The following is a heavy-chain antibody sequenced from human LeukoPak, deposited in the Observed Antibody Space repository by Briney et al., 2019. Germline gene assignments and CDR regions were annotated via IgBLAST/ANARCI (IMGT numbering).Heavy chain of an antibody. Sequence: GGSLRLSCAASGFTFSSYSMNWVRQAPGKGLEWVSSISSSSSYIYYADSVKGRFTISRDNAMNSLYLQMNSLRAEDTAVYYCARDLSSGWYDYWGQGTLVTVSS. CDR3: ARDLSSGWYDY. CDR2: ISSSSSYI. V-gene: IGHV3-21*01. J-gene: IGHJ4*02. CDR1: GFTFSSYS. D-gene: IGHD6-19*01.